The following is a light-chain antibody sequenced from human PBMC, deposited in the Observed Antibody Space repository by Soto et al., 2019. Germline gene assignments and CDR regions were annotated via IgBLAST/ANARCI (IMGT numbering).Light chain of an antibody. Sequence: QPVLTQPPSASGTAGQRVTISCSGSRSNIGSNPVNWYQQLPGTAPKLLSHSNNQRPSGVPDRFSGSKSGTSASLAISGLQSEDEADYYCAAWDDSLYGYVFGTGTKVTVL. CDR3: AAWDDSLYGYV. V-gene: IGLV1-44*01. CDR2: SNN. CDR1: RSNIGSNP. J-gene: IGLJ1*01.